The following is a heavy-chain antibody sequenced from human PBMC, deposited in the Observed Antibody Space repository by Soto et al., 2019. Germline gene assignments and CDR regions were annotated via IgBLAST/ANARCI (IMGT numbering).Heavy chain of an antibody. D-gene: IGHD1-26*01. CDR1: GYTLPNFG. Sequence: VASVKVSCKASGYTLPNFGLSWVRQAPGQGLEWMGCISAYNANTSYAQKFQGRVTMTTDTSTSTAFMELRGLRSDDTAVYYCARENSGSYHRHFDYWGQGTLVTVSS. J-gene: IGHJ4*01. V-gene: IGHV1-18*01. CDR3: ARENSGSYHRHFDY. CDR2: ISAYNANT.